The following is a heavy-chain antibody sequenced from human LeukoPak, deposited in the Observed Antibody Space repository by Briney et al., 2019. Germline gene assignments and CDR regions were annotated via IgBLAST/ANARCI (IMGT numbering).Heavy chain of an antibody. V-gene: IGHV3-7*01. CDR3: ASMAGSYPSAFDY. D-gene: IGHD6-19*01. CDR2: IKQDGSEK. CDR1: GFTFSSYW. Sequence: GGSLRLSCAASGFTFSSYWMSWVRQAPGKGLEWVANIKQDGSEKYYVDSVKGRFTISRDNAKNSLYLQMNSLRAEDTAVYYCASMAGSYPSAFDYWGQGTLVTVSS. J-gene: IGHJ4*02.